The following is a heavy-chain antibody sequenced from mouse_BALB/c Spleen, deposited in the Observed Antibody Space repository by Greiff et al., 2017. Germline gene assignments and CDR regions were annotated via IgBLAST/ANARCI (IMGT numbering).Heavy chain of an antibody. D-gene: IGHD1-1*01. V-gene: IGHV1-5*01. Sequence: EVQLQQSGTVLARPGASVKMSCTASGYSFTSYWMHWVKQRPGQGLEWIGAIYPGNSDTSYNQKFKGKAKLTAVTSASTAYMELSSLTNEDSAVYYCTRGVTSVVANAMDYWGQGTSVTVSS. CDR1: GYSFTSYW. CDR2: IYPGNSDT. J-gene: IGHJ4*01. CDR3: TRGVTSVVANAMDY.